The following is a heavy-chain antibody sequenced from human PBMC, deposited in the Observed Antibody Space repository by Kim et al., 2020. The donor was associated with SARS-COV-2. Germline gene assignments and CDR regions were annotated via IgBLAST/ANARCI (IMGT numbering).Heavy chain of an antibody. D-gene: IGHD3-22*01. J-gene: IGHJ4*02. Sequence: YADSVKGRFTIARDNGKNSLYLQMNSLGAEDTALYYCAKSGGSGYYYFDYWGQGTLVTVSS. V-gene: IGHV3-9*01. CDR3: AKSGGSGYYYFDY.